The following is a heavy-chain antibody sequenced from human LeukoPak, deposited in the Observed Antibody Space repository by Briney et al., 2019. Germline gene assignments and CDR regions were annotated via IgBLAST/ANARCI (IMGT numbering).Heavy chain of an antibody. CDR2: IWYDGSNK. D-gene: IGHD3-22*01. J-gene: IGHJ3*02. CDR3: ARPYYDSSGYYYWGNAFDI. CDR1: GVTFSSYG. V-gene: IGHV3-33*01. Sequence: PGRSLRLSCAASGVTFSSYGMHCVRQAPGKGLEWVAVIWYDGSNKYYADSVKGRFTISRDNSKNTLYLQMNSLRAEDTAVYYCARPYYDSSGYYYWGNAFDIWGRGTMVTVPS.